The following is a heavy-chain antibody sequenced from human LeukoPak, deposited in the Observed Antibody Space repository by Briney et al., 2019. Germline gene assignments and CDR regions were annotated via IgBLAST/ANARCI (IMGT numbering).Heavy chain of an antibody. V-gene: IGHV3-53*01. D-gene: IGHD1-26*01. J-gene: IGHJ4*02. Sequence: PGGSLRLSCAASGFTVSSNYMSWVRQAPGKGLEWVSVIYGGGSTYYADSVKGRFTISRDNSKNTLYLQMNSLRAEDTAVYYCARVSGSYYYFDYWGQGTLVTVSS. CDR3: ARVSGSYYYFDY. CDR2: IYGGGST. CDR1: GFTVSSNY.